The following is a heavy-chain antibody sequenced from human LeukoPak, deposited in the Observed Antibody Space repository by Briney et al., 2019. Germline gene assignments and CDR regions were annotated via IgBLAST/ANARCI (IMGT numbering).Heavy chain of an antibody. V-gene: IGHV3-43*02. CDR2: ISGDGGST. CDR1: GFTFDDYA. CDR3: ASYGSGSRNFDY. J-gene: IGHJ4*02. Sequence: GGSLRLSCAASGFTFDDYAMHWVRQAPGKGLEWVSLISGDGGSTYYADSVKGRFTISRDNSKNSLYLQMNSLRTEDTALYYCASYGSGSRNFDYWGQGTLVTVSS. D-gene: IGHD3-10*01.